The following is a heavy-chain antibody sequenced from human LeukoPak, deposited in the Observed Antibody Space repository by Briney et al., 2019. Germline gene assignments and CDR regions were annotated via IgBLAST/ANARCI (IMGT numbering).Heavy chain of an antibody. CDR2: INPSGGST. Sequence: ASVKVSCKASGYTFTSYYMHWVRQAPGQRLEWMGIINPSGGSTSYAQKFQGRVTMTRDTSTSTVYMELSSLRSEDTAVYYCARDWRIAAAGTPLYYFDYWGQGTLVTVSS. D-gene: IGHD6-13*01. CDR1: GYTFTSYY. V-gene: IGHV1-46*01. J-gene: IGHJ4*02. CDR3: ARDWRIAAAGTPLYYFDY.